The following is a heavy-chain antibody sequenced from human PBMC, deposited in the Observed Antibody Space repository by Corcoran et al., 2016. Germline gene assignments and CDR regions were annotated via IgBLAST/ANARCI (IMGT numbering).Heavy chain of an antibody. V-gene: IGHV4-61*01. Sequence: QVQLQESGPGLVKPSETLSLTCTVSGGSVSSGSYYWSWIRQPPGKGLEWIGYIYYSGSTNYNPSLKSRVTISVDTSKNQFSLKLSSVTAADTAVYYCARDRYDSSGYSFQHWGQGTLVTVSS. CDR2: IYYSGST. D-gene: IGHD3-22*01. J-gene: IGHJ1*01. CDR1: GGSVSSGSYY. CDR3: ARDRYDSSGYSFQH.